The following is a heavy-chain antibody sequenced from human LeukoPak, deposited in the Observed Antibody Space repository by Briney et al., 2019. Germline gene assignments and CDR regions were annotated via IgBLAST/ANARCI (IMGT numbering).Heavy chain of an antibody. Sequence: GGSLRVSCAASGFTFSYYAMNWVRQAPGKGLEWVSAISGSGENTYYADSVKGRFTISRDNSKNTLYLEMKSLRVDDTAVYYCAKVKGSVDDWGQGTLVTVSS. CDR1: GFTFSYYA. D-gene: IGHD3-10*01. J-gene: IGHJ4*02. V-gene: IGHV3-23*01. CDR3: AKVKGSVDD. CDR2: ISGSGENT.